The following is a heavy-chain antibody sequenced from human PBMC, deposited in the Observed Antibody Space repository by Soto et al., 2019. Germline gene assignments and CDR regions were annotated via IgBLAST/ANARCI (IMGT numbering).Heavy chain of an antibody. CDR1: GGSISSGYYY. CDR2: LYYSGTT. V-gene: IGHV4-61*01. D-gene: IGHD5-18*01. CDR3: AREDRANHLPFDP. Sequence: SETLSLTCTVSGGSISSGYYYWSWLRQPPGKGLEWIGYLYYSGTTNYNPSLKSRAAISIDTSKNQFSLKLNSVTAADTAVYYCAREDRANHLPFDPRGQAILVTVSS. J-gene: IGHJ5*02.